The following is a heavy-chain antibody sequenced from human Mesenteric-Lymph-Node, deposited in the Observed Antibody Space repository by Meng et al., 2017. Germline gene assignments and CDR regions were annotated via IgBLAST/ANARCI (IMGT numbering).Heavy chain of an antibody. D-gene: IGHD2-2*01. CDR1: GYTFTSYG. J-gene: IGHJ4*02. V-gene: IGHV1-18*01. Sequence: ASVKVSCKASGYTFTSYGISWVRQAPGQGLEWMGWISSYNGNTNYAQKLQGRVTMTTDTSTSTAYMELRSLRSDDTAVYYCARANPIVVVPAVAQGGDYWGQGTLVT. CDR3: ARANPIVVVPAVAQGGDY. CDR2: ISSYNGNT.